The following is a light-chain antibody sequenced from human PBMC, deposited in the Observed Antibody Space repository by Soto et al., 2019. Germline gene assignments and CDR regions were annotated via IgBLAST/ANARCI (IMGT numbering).Light chain of an antibody. CDR1: SSDVGGYNY. J-gene: IGLJ2*01. V-gene: IGLV2-11*01. CDR3: QSSDITLTVL. Sequence: QSALTQPRSVSGSPGQSVTISCTGTSSDVGGYNYVSWYQQRPGKAPKLMIYDVSKRPSGVPDRFSGSKSGNTASLTISGLQAEDEADYYCQSSDITLTVLFGGGTKVTVL. CDR2: DVS.